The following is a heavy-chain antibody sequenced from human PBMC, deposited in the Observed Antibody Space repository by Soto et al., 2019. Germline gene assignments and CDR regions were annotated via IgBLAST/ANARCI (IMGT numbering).Heavy chain of an antibody. D-gene: IGHD3-10*01. Sequence: GGSLRLSCAASGFTFSTYWMTWVRQAPGKGLEWVANIKEDGSEQYYVESVKGRFTISRDNAKNSLYLQMNSLRDDDTAVYYCVRDDGSVSLVRGARTQFDYWGQGTLVTVSS. CDR3: VRDDGSVSLVRGARTQFDY. J-gene: IGHJ4*02. V-gene: IGHV3-7*01. CDR1: GFTFSTYW. CDR2: IKEDGSEQ.